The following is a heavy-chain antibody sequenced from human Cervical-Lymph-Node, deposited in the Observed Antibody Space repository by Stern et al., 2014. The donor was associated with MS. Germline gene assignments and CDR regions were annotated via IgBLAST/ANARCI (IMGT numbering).Heavy chain of an antibody. CDR3: ARVYSSTWADDF. Sequence: QVQLQESGAGLVKPSGTLSLTCAVSGDSVSSSTWWSWVRQSPGKGLERIGEIFHTGTSNYNPSLKSRVTISVDKSKNQFSLKMTSVTAADSATYFCARVYSSTWADDFWGQGSLVTVSS. V-gene: IGHV4-4*02. D-gene: IGHD6-13*01. J-gene: IGHJ4*02. CDR2: IFHTGTS. CDR1: GDSVSSSTW.